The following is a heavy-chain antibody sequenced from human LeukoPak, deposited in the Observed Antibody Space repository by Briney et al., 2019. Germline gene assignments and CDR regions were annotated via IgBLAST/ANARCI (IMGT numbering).Heavy chain of an antibody. V-gene: IGHV3-23*01. CDR3: AYYDSSGYYYRRLRY. CDR2: VTADGTNT. CDR1: GFTFNSHA. D-gene: IGHD3-22*01. Sequence: GGSLRLSCAAYGFTFNSHAMSWVRQIPGKGLEWVSSVTADGTNTHFADSVKGRFTISRDNSKNTLYLHMNSLRVDDTAVYFCAYYDSSGYYYRRLRYWGQGTPVTVSS. J-gene: IGHJ4*02.